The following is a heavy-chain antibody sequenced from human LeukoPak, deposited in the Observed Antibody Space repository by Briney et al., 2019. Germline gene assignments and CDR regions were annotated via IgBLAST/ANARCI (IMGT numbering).Heavy chain of an antibody. J-gene: IGHJ4*02. CDR2: ISYDGSKK. CDR3: ARGWEPFDY. Sequence: GGSPRLSCAASGFTFNTYAMHWVRQAPGKGLEWVTVISYDGSKKYYADSVKGRFTVSRDNSKNTLYVQMNSLRPEDTAVYYCARGWEPFDYWGQGSLVTVSS. CDR1: GFTFNTYA. D-gene: IGHD1-14*01. V-gene: IGHV3-30-3*01.